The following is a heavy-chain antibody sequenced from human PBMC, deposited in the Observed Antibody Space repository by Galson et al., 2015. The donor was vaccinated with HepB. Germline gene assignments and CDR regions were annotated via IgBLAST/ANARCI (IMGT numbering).Heavy chain of an antibody. D-gene: IGHD2-21*02. CDR2: IWYDGSNK. CDR1: GFTFSSYG. V-gene: IGHV3-33*08. CDR3: ARVNCGGDCYISWFDP. Sequence: SLRLSCAASGFTFSSYGMHWVRQAPGKGLEWVAVIWYDGSNKYYADSVKGRFTISRDNSKNTLYLQMNSLRAEDTAVYYCARVNCGGDCYISWFDPWGQGTLVTVSS. J-gene: IGHJ5*02.